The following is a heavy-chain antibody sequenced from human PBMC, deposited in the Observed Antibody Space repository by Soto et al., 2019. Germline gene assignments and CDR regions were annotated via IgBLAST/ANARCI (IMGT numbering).Heavy chain of an antibody. CDR2: INPSGGST. CDR3: ARDRGMAGAVTLAWFDP. J-gene: IGHJ5*02. Sequence: GASVKVSCKASGYTFTSYYMHWVRQAPGQGLEWMGIINPSGGSTSYAQKFQGRVTMTRDTSTSTVYMELSSLRSEDTAVYYWARDRGMAGAVTLAWFDPGAQEPLVTVSS. CDR1: GYTFTSYY. D-gene: IGHD6-19*01. V-gene: IGHV1-46*01.